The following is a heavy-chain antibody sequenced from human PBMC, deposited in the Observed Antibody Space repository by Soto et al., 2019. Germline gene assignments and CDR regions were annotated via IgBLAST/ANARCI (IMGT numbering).Heavy chain of an antibody. CDR3: AMFIAASAAFDI. Sequence: QVQLQESGPGLVMPSQTLSLTCTVSGGSINSGDDYWSWIRQPPGKGLEWIGNIYYSGRTYYNPSLKSRLTISVDTSNHQFYLTLISVTAADTAVHYCAMFIAASAAFDIWGHGTMVTV. J-gene: IGHJ3*02. V-gene: IGHV4-30-4*01. CDR1: GGSINSGDDY. D-gene: IGHD6-13*01. CDR2: IYYSGRT.